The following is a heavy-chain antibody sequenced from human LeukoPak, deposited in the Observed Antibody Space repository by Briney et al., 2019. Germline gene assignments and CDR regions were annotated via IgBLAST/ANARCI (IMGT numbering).Heavy chain of an antibody. CDR2: ISSSSSYI. D-gene: IGHD5-24*01. J-gene: IGHJ3*02. Sequence: PGGSLRLSCAASGFTFISYSMNWVRQAPGKGLEWVSSISSSSSYIYYADSVKGRFTISRDNAKNPLYLQMNSLRAEDTAVYYCAKDPRAGYYTAYAFDIWGQGTMVTVSS. CDR1: GFTFISYS. V-gene: IGHV3-21*01. CDR3: AKDPRAGYYTAYAFDI.